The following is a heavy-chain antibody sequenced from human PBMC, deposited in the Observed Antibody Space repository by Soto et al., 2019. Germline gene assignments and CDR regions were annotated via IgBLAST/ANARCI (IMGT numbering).Heavy chain of an antibody. J-gene: IGHJ4*02. V-gene: IGHV3-30-3*01. CDR1: GFTFSSYA. CDR2: ISYDGSNK. D-gene: IGHD3-22*01. CDR3: ARDRGNYYDSSGYYLSIDY. Sequence: QVQLVESGGGVVQPGRSLRLSCAASGFTFSSYAMHGVRQAPGKGLERVAVISYDGSNKYYADSVKGRFTISRDSSKNTLYLQMNSLRAEDTAVYYCARDRGNYYDSSGYYLSIDYWGQGPMVTVSS.